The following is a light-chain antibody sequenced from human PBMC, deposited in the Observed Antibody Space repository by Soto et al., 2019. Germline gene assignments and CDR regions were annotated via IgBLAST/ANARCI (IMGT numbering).Light chain of an antibody. J-gene: IGKJ1*01. V-gene: IGKV3-20*01. CDR3: QQYGISPM. CDR2: DVS. CDR1: QSVSSNY. Sequence: DIVLTQSPGTLSLSPGERATLSCRSSQSVSSNYLAWYQQKPDQAPRLVIYDVSGRATGIPDRFSGSGSGTDFTLTISRLEPEDSAVYYCQQYGISPMFGQGTKVEIK.